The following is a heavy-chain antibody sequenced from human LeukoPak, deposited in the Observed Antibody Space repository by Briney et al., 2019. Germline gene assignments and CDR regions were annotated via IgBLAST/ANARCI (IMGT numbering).Heavy chain of an antibody. Sequence: GGSLRLSCTASGFIFSDYYMSWIRQAPGKGLEWIAYINSPGTTTYYAESVKGRFTISRDNAKNSLYLQMNSLRAEDTAVYYCARDRGRRGITMRSDAFDIWGQGTMVTVSS. J-gene: IGHJ3*02. V-gene: IGHV3-11*01. CDR2: INSPGTTT. CDR3: ARDRGRRGITMRSDAFDI. CDR1: GFIFSDYY. D-gene: IGHD3-22*01.